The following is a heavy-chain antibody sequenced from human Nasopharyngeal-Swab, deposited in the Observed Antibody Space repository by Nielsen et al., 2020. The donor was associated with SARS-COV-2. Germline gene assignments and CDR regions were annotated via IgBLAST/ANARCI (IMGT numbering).Heavy chain of an antibody. D-gene: IGHD6-6*01. J-gene: IGHJ4*02. CDR3: AREPSIAARPDGSY. V-gene: IGHV3-21*01. Sequence: GESLKISCAASGFTFSSYSMNWVRQAPGKGPEWVSSISSSSSYIYYADSVKGRFTISRDNAKNSLYLQMNSLRAEDTAVYYCAREPSIAARPDGSYWGQGTLVTVSS. CDR2: ISSSSSYI. CDR1: GFTFSSYS.